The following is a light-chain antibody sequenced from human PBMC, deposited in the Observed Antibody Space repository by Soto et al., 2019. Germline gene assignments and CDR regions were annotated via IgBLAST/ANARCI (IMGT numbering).Light chain of an antibody. CDR2: GNN. Sequence: QSVLTQPPSVSGAPGQRVTISCTGSSSSIGAHYEVHWYQQLPGTAPKLLIYGNNNRPSGVPDRFSGSKSGTSASLAISGLQAEDEADYYCQSYDSSLSGSYVFGTGTKVTVL. V-gene: IGLV1-40*01. CDR1: SSSIGAHYE. CDR3: QSYDSSLSGSYV. J-gene: IGLJ1*01.